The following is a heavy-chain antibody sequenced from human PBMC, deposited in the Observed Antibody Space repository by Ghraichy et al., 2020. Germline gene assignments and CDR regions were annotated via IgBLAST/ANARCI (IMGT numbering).Heavy chain of an antibody. Sequence: LSCTVSGGSISSSSYYWGWIRQPPGKGLEWIGSIYYSGSTYYNPSLKSRVTISVDTSKNQFSLKLSSVTAADTAVYYCARQFRAAAGTLFDYWGQGTLVTVSS. CDR3: ARQFRAAAGTLFDY. V-gene: IGHV4-39*01. CDR1: GGSISSSSYY. D-gene: IGHD6-13*01. CDR2: IYYSGST. J-gene: IGHJ4*02.